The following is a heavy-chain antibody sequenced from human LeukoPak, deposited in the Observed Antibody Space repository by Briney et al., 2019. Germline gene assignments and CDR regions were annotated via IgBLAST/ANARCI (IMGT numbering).Heavy chain of an antibody. V-gene: IGHV3-74*01. CDR1: GFTFSSYW. CDR2: INSDGSST. J-gene: IGHJ5*02. D-gene: IGHD3-3*01. CDR3: ASYRGDFWSGYYSNWFDP. Sequence: PGGSLRLSCAASGFTFSSYWMHWVRQAPGKGLVWVSRINSDGSSTSYADSVKGRFTISRDNAKNTLYLQMNSLRAEDTAVYYCASYRGDFWSGYYSNWFDPWGQGTPVTVSS.